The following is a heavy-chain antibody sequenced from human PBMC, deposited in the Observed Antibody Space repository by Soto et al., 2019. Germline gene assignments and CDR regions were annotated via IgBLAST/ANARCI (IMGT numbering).Heavy chain of an antibody. CDR2: ISSSGTTI. J-gene: IGHJ4*02. V-gene: IGHV3-11*01. Sequence: GGSLRLSCAASEFTFSDYHMSWVRQAPGKGLEWVSYISSSGTTIFYADSVKGRFTISRDNAKNSLYLQMNSLRAEDTAVYYCARDPRWQRFDLRDWGQGTLVTVSS. CDR3: ARDPRWQRFDLRD. D-gene: IGHD5-12*01. CDR1: EFTFSDYH.